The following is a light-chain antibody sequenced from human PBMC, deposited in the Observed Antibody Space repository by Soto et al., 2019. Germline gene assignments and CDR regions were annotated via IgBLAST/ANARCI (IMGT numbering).Light chain of an antibody. Sequence: EIVMTQSPATLSVSPGERATLSCRASQSVSSNLAWYQQKPGQAPRLLIYGASTRATGIPARFSGSGSGTEFTITISSLQSEDLAVYYCQQYNNWPIFTFGPGTKVDIK. J-gene: IGKJ3*01. CDR2: GAS. CDR1: QSVSSN. V-gene: IGKV3-15*01. CDR3: QQYNNWPIFT.